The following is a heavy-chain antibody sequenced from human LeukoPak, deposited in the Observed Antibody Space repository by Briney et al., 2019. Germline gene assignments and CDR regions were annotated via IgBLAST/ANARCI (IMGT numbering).Heavy chain of an antibody. Sequence: GGSLRLSCAASGFTFSSYSMNWVRQAPGKGLEWVSSISSSSSYIYYADSVKGRFTISRDNAKNSLYLQMNSLRAEDTAVYYCVRAAYYDILTGYYLDAFDIWGQGTMVTVSS. J-gene: IGHJ3*02. CDR3: VRAAYYDILTGYYLDAFDI. CDR2: ISSSSSYI. CDR1: GFTFSSYS. D-gene: IGHD3-9*01. V-gene: IGHV3-21*01.